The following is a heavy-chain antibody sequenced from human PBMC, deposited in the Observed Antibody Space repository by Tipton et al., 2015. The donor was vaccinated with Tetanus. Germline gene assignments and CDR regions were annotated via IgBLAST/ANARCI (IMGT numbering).Heavy chain of an antibody. J-gene: IGHJ2*01. D-gene: IGHD7-27*01. CDR3: ARGGKLGLGYFDL. Sequence: TLSLTCNVSGDSISSYYWNWIRQPAGKGLEWIGRFYTTGSTIYNPSPRSRVTMSVDTSKNQFSLTLSSVTAADTAVYYCARGGKLGLGYFDLWDRGTLVTVSS. CDR2: FYTTGST. CDR1: GDSISSYY. V-gene: IGHV4-4*07.